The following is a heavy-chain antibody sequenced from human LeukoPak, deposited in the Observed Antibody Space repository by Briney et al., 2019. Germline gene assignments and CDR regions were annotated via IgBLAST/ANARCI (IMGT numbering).Heavy chain of an antibody. D-gene: IGHD2-8*01. V-gene: IGHV3-7*01. CDR2: INQDGSEK. J-gene: IGHJ4*02. CDR1: GFTFSTYW. Sequence: VRSLRLSCAASGFTFSTYWMSWVRQAPGQGLEWVANINQDGSEKRYVDSVQGRFTISRDNTKNSLFLQMNSLRAEDTAVYYCARLKDDVTKLDYWGQGTLVTVSS. CDR3: ARLKDDVTKLDY.